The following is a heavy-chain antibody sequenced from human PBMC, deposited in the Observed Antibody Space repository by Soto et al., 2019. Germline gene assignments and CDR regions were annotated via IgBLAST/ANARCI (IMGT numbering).Heavy chain of an antibody. V-gene: IGHV4-30-2*01. Sequence: SETLSLTCAVSGGSISSGGYSWSWIRQPPGKGLEWIGYIYHSGSTYYNPSLKSRVTISVDRSKNQFSLKLSSVTAADTAVYYCARDYYGSSGYSVPLDVWGQGTTVAVSS. CDR1: GGSISSGGYS. J-gene: IGHJ6*02. D-gene: IGHD3-22*01. CDR2: IYHSGST. CDR3: ARDYYGSSGYSVPLDV.